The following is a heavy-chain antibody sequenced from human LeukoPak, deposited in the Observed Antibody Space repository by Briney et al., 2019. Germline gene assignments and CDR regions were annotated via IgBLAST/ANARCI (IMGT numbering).Heavy chain of an antibody. Sequence: PSETLSLTCTVSGGSISSGSYYWSWIRQPAGKGLEWIGRIYTSGSTNYNPSLKSRVTISVDTSKNQFSLKLSSVTAADTAVYYCARAAKYSFYDYWGQGTLVTVSS. CDR2: IYTSGST. V-gene: IGHV4-61*02. CDR3: ARAAKYSFYDY. J-gene: IGHJ4*02. D-gene: IGHD5-18*01. CDR1: GGSISSGSYY.